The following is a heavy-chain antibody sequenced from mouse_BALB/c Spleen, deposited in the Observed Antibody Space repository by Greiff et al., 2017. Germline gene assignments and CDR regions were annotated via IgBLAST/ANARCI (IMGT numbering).Heavy chain of an antibody. CDR1: GFTFSSYW. CDR3: TRGSSYVDYAMDY. V-gene: IGHV6-6*02. J-gene: IGHJ4*01. Sequence: EVKLLESGGGLVQPGGSMKLSCVASGFTFSSYWMSWVRQSPEKGLEWVAEIRLKSDNYATHYAESVKGKFTISRDDSKSRLYLQMNSLRAEDTGIYYCTRGSSYVDYAMDYWGQGTSVTVSS. CDR2: IRLKSDNYAT. D-gene: IGHD1-1*01.